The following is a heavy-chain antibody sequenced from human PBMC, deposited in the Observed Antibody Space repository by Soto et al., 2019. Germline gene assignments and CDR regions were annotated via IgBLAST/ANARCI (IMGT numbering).Heavy chain of an antibody. J-gene: IGHJ5*02. D-gene: IGHD2-21*01. CDR1: GFSFSSFA. V-gene: IGHV3-23*01. Sequence: EVQLLESGGTVVQPGESLRLSCEVSGFSFSSFAMNWVRQAPGEGLEWVSSIRGTSTSYADSVKGRFTISRDNSKNTVDLQRNTLRGEDTAVYYCAKGAVWMTTSGGWCNGFDHWGQGTLVIVSS. CDR2: IRGTST. CDR3: AKGAVWMTTSGGWCNGFDH.